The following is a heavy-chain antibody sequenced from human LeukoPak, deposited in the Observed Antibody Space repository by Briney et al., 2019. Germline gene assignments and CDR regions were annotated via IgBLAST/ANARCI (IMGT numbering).Heavy chain of an antibody. D-gene: IGHD3-22*01. CDR3: ARAASYDSSGYYLFY. CDR1: GGTFSSYA. J-gene: IGHJ4*02. Sequence: GASVKVSCKASGGTFSSYAISWVRQAPGQGLEWMGRIIPILGIANYAQKFQGRVTITADKSTSTAYMELSSLRSEDTAVYYCARAASYDSSGYYLFYWGQGTLVTVSS. V-gene: IGHV1-69*04. CDR2: IIPILGIA.